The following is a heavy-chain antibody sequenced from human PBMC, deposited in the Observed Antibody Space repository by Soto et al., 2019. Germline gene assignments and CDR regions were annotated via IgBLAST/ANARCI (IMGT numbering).Heavy chain of an antibody. Sequence: QVQLVESGGGVVQPGRSLRLSCAASGFTFSSYGMHWVRQAPGKGLEWVAVISYDGSNKYYTDPVKGRFTISRDNSKNTLYLQMNSLRAEDTAVYHCAKDQNYYGSGSYLDDWGQGTLVTVSS. V-gene: IGHV3-30*18. CDR2: ISYDGSNK. CDR1: GFTFSSYG. CDR3: AKDQNYYGSGSYLDD. D-gene: IGHD3-10*01. J-gene: IGHJ4*02.